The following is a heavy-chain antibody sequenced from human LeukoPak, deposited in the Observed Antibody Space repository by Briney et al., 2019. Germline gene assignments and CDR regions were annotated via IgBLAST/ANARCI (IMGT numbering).Heavy chain of an antibody. J-gene: IGHJ4*02. V-gene: IGHV3-7*01. CDR3: ARVGTWELQRVFDN. Sequence: GGSLSLSCAASGFTFTDYWMSWARLVPGKGLGWVANINRAGIESYYVDSVKGRFTISRDKAEKSLYLQMDSLRVDDTAVYYCARVGTWELQRVFDNWGQGTLVTVSS. CDR2: INRAGIES. D-gene: IGHD1-26*01. CDR1: GFTFTDYW.